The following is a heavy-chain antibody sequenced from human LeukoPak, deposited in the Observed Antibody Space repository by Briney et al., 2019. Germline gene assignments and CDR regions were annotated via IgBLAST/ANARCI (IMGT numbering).Heavy chain of an antibody. CDR2: IIPIFGTA. CDR1: GGTFSSYA. D-gene: IGHD6-13*01. Sequence: SVKVSCKASGGTFSSYAISWVRQAPGQGLEWMGGIIPIFGTANYAQKFQGRVTITADESTSTAYMELSSLRSEDTAVYYCARETIIAAAGPPFDPWGQGTLVTVSS. V-gene: IGHV1-69*13. J-gene: IGHJ5*02. CDR3: ARETIIAAAGPPFDP.